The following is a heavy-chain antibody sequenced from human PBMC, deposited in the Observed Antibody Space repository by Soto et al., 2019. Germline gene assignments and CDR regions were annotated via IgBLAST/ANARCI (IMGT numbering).Heavy chain of an antibody. CDR2: INPSEGST. CDR1: GYTFTSYY. V-gene: IGHV1-46*01. Sequence: ASVKGSCKASGYTFTSYYMHWVRQAPGQGLEWMGIINPSEGSTSYAQKFQGRVTMTRDTSTSTVYMELSSLRSEDTAVYYCAREKSRGSITIYTPTPGNYYYGMDVWGQGTTVTVSS. CDR3: AREKSRGSITIYTPTPGNYYYGMDV. J-gene: IGHJ6*02. D-gene: IGHD3-3*01.